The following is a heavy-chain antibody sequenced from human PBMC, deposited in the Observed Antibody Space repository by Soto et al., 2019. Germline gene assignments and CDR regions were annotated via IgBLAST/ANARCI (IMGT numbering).Heavy chain of an antibody. Sequence: QVQLVQSGAELKKPGASVKVSCKASGYTFSNYDMNWVRQATGQGPEWIGWVNPNNGDTGYAQKFEGRVPXTTDSSTTTAYMELTSLRSEDTAIYYCAKVSRKGSAIDFDYWGQGTLITVSS. CDR1: GYTFSNYD. J-gene: IGHJ4*02. CDR2: VNPNNGDT. CDR3: AKVSRKGSAIDFDY. V-gene: IGHV1-8*01. D-gene: IGHD3-10*01.